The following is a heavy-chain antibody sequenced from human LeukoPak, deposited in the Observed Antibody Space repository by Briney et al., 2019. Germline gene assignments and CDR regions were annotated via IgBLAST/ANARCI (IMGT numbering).Heavy chain of an antibody. Sequence: GGSLRLSCAASGFTFSSYAMSWVRQAPGKGLEWVSSISSSSSYIYYADSVKGRFTISRDNAKNSLYLQMNSLRAEDTAVYYCARASDFWSGYGMDVWGQGTTVTVSS. J-gene: IGHJ6*02. CDR3: ARASDFWSGYGMDV. D-gene: IGHD3-3*01. CDR1: GFTFSSYA. V-gene: IGHV3-21*01. CDR2: ISSSSSYI.